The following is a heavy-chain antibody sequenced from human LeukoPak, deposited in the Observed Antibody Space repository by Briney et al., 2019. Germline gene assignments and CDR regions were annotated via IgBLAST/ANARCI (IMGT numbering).Heavy chain of an antibody. Sequence: GASVKASCKASGGTFSSYAISWVRQAPGQGLEWMGRIIPILGIANYAQKFQGRVTITADKTTSTAYMELSSLRSEDTAVYYCARLDDITMTHDYWGQGTLVTVSS. CDR2: IIPILGIA. V-gene: IGHV1-69*04. CDR1: GGTFSSYA. D-gene: IGHD3-22*01. J-gene: IGHJ4*02. CDR3: ARLDDITMTHDY.